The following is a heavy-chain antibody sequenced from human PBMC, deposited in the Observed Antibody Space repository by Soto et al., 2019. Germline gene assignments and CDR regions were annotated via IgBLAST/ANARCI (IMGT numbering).Heavy chain of an antibody. Sequence: SETLSLPCTVSGGSISSYYWSWIRQPPGKGLEWIGYIYYSGSTNYNPSLKSRVTISVDTSKNQFSLKLSSVTAADTAVYYCARDARRVATMVHYYGMDVWGQGTTVTVSS. D-gene: IGHD5-12*01. CDR2: IYYSGST. CDR3: ARDARRVATMVHYYGMDV. CDR1: GGSISSYY. V-gene: IGHV4-59*01. J-gene: IGHJ6*02.